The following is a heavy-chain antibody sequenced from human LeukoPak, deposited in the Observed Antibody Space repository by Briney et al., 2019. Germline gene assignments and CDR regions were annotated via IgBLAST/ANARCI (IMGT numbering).Heavy chain of an antibody. CDR1: GFTFSSYS. J-gene: IGHJ4*02. Sequence: GGSLRLSCAASGFTFSSYSMNWVRQAPGKGLEWVSSISSSSSYIYYADSVKGRFTISRDNAKNSLYLQMNSLRAEDTAVYYCARRRGIDDILTGYYPFDYWGQGTLVTVSS. CDR2: ISSSSSYI. CDR3: ARRRGIDDILTGYYPFDY. V-gene: IGHV3-21*01. D-gene: IGHD3-9*01.